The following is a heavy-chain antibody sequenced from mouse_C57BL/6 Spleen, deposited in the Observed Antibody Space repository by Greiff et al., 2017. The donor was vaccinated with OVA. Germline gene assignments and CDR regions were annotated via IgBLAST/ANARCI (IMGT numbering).Heavy chain of an antibody. Sequence: VQLKESGGGLVKPGGSLKLSCAASGFTFSDYGMPWVRQAPEKGLEWVAYISSGSSTIYYADTVKGRFTISRDNAKNTLFLQMTSLRSEDTAMYYCARTYYDYGYYAMDYWGQGTSGTGSS. CDR2: ISSGSSTI. CDR1: GFTFSDYG. J-gene: IGHJ4*01. D-gene: IGHD2-4*01. CDR3: ARTYYDYGYYAMDY. V-gene: IGHV5-17*01.